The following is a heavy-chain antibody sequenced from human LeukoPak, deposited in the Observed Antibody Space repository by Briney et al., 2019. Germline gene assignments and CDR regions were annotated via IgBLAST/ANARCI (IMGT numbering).Heavy chain of an antibody. CDR1: GFTFSSYG. D-gene: IGHD3-10*01. CDR3: ARFRLWFGELFDY. V-gene: IGHV3-7*01. J-gene: IGHJ4*02. Sequence: GGSLRLSCAASGFTFSSYGIHWVRQAPGKGLEWVANIKQDGSEKYYVGSVKGRFTISRDNAKNSLYLQMNSLRAEDTAVYYCARFRLWFGELFDYWGQGTLVTVSS. CDR2: IKQDGSEK.